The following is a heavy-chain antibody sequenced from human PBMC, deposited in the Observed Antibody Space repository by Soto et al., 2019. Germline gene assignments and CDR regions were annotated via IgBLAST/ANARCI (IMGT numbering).Heavy chain of an antibody. CDR1: GYTFTGYY. D-gene: IGHD3-10*01. J-gene: IGHJ4*02. V-gene: IGHV1-2*04. Sequence: QVQLVQSGAEVTKPGASVKVSCKASGYTFTGYYMHWVRQAPGQGLEWMGWINPNSGGTNYAQKFQGWVTMTRDTSISTAYMELSRLRSDDTAVYYCARDPDYYGSGAFDYWGQGTLVTVSS. CDR3: ARDPDYYGSGAFDY. CDR2: INPNSGGT.